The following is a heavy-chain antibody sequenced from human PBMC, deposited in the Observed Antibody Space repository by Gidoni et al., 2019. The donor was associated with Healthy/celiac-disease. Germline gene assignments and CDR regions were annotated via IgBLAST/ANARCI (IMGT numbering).Heavy chain of an antibody. V-gene: IGHV3-11*05. J-gene: IGHJ6*02. Sequence: QVQLVESGGGLVKPGGSLGLPCAASGFTFSDYYMSWIRQAPGKGLEWVSYISSSSSYTNYADSVKGRFTISRDNAKNSLYLQMNSLRAEDTAVYYCARASDDYGDPHYYGMDVWGQGTTVTVSS. CDR2: ISSSSSYT. CDR3: ARASDDYGDPHYYGMDV. CDR1: GFTFSDYY. D-gene: IGHD4-17*01.